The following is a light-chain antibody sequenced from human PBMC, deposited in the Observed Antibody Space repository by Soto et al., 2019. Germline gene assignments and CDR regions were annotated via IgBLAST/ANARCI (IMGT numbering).Light chain of an antibody. Sequence: QAVVTQPPSVSGTPGQRVTISCSGSSTNIESNYVFWHQQRPGTAPKLLIYSNDQRPSGVPDRFSASKSGTSASLAISGLRSEDEADYFCVTWDDSLSAVVFGGGTKLTVL. J-gene: IGLJ2*01. V-gene: IGLV1-47*02. CDR3: VTWDDSLSAVV. CDR1: STNIESNY. CDR2: SND.